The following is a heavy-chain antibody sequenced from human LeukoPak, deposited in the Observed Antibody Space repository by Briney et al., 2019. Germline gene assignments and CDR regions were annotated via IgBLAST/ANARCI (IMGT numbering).Heavy chain of an antibody. D-gene: IGHD5-18*01. Sequence: SETLSLTCAVYGGSFSGYYWSWIRQPPGKGLEWIGEINHSGSTNYNPSLKSRVTISVDTSKNQFSLKLSSVTAADTAVYYCARGPPTYSYGYWFFYWGQGTLVTVSS. CDR2: INHSGST. CDR1: GGSFSGYY. V-gene: IGHV4-34*01. J-gene: IGHJ4*02. CDR3: ARGPPTYSYGYWFFY.